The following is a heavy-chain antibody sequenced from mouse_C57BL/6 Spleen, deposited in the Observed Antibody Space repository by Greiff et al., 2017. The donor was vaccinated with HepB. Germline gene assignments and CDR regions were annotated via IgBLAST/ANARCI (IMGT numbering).Heavy chain of an antibody. Sequence: VKLVESGPGLVAPSQCLSITCTVSGFSLTSYGVSWVRQPPGKGLEWLGVIWGDGSTNYYSALISRLSISKENYKSQVFLKLNSLQTDDTATYYFANWASYDYGGDWYFDVWGTGTTVTVSS. V-gene: IGHV2-3*01. J-gene: IGHJ1*03. CDR3: ANWASYDYGGDWYFDV. CDR1: GFSLTSYG. D-gene: IGHD2-4*01. CDR2: IWGDGST.